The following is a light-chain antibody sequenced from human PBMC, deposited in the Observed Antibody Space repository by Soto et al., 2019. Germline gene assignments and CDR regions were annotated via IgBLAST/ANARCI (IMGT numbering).Light chain of an antibody. CDR1: QGVXNY. CDR2: XAS. CDR3: RTRGTRLN. Sequence: KQWPVTLPLNAMETATLSCRASQGVXNYFDWYKSKPGQAPRFLFFXASSSATVIPARFSGSGCGTDFTLTISGLEAEDLGIDCCRTRGTRLNFGQGTQVEIK. J-gene: IGKJ5*01. V-gene: IGKV3-11*01.